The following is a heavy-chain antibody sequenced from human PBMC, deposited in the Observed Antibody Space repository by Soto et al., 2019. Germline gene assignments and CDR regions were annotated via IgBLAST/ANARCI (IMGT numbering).Heavy chain of an antibody. CDR1: GGSISSSGYY. Sequence: SETLSLTCTVSGGSISSSGYYWSWIRQHPGKGLEWIGYIYYSGSTYYNPSLKSRVTISVDTSKNQFSLKLSSVTAADTAVYYCARGAQGATVLDFDYWGQGTLVTVSS. D-gene: IGHD1-26*01. V-gene: IGHV4-31*03. CDR2: IYYSGST. J-gene: IGHJ4*02. CDR3: ARGAQGATVLDFDY.